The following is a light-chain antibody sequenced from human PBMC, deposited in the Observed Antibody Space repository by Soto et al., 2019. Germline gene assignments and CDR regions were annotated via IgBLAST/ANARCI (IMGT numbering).Light chain of an antibody. CDR1: SSDVGGYNY. CDR3: SSYSYSGNINYV. CDR2: DVS. Sequence: QSVLTQPASVSGSPGQSVTISCTGTSSDVGGYNYVSWYQQHPGKAPKLMIYDVSNRPSGVPNRFSVSKSGNTASLAISGPRAEDEADSYCSSYSYSGNINYVFGAGTKLTVL. J-gene: IGLJ1*01. V-gene: IGLV2-14*01.